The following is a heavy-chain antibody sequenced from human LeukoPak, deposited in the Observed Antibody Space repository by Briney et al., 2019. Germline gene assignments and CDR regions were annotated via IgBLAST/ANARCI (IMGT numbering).Heavy chain of an antibody. CDR3: TTRGGSFSIFDY. D-gene: IGHD1-26*01. CDR2: ISGSGGST. V-gene: IGHV3-23*01. Sequence: GGSLRLSCAASGFTFSSYAMSWVRQAPGKGLEWVSAISGSGGSTYYADSVKGRFTISRDNAKNTLYLQMNSLKTEDTAVYYCTTRGGSFSIFDYWGQGTLVTVSS. CDR1: GFTFSSYA. J-gene: IGHJ4*02.